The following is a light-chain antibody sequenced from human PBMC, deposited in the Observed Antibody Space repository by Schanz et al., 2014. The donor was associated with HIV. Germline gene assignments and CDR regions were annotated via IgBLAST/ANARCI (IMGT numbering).Light chain of an antibody. V-gene: IGKV1-9*01. CDR3: QQYNTYPLT. J-gene: IGKJ1*01. CDR2: AAS. CDR1: QSIGNS. Sequence: DIQLTQSPSSLSASVGDSVTITCRASQSIGNSLAWYQQRPGKAPKVLIYAASTLQRGVPSRFSGSGSGTEFTLTIRSLQPEDFATYYCQQYNTYPLTFGLGTKVAVK.